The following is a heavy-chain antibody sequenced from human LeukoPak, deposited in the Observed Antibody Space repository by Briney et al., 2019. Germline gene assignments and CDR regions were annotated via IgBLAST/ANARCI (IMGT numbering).Heavy chain of an antibody. CDR3: ARRLSSGYYGDFDY. Sequence: GESLKISCKGSGYSFTNYWIGWVRQMPGKGLEWMGIIYPGDSDTRYSPSFQGHVTISADKSIRTAYLQWNSLKASDTAIYYCARRLSSGYYGDFDYWGQGTLVTVSS. J-gene: IGHJ4*02. V-gene: IGHV5-51*01. CDR1: GYSFTNYW. D-gene: IGHD3-22*01. CDR2: IYPGDSDT.